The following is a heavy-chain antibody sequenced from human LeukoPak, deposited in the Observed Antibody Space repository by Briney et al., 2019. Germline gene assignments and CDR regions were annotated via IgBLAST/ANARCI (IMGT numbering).Heavy chain of an antibody. CDR2: IKQDGSEK. CDR3: ARAIYGSGSHLDS. J-gene: IGHJ4*02. V-gene: IGHV3-7*05. CDR1: GFTFSTYC. D-gene: IGHD3-10*01. Sequence: GGSLRLSCAASGFTFSTYCITWVRQAPGKGLEWVANIKQDGSEKYYVDSVRGRFTISRDNAKNSLYLQMNSLRAEDTAVYYCARAIYGSGSHLDSWGQGNLVTVSS.